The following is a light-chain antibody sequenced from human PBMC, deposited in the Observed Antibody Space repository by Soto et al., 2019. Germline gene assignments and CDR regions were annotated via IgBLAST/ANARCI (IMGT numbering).Light chain of an antibody. V-gene: IGKV3-15*01. CDR2: GAS. CDR1: QSVSSN. CDR3: QQYSNWPLT. J-gene: IGKJ4*01. Sequence: EIVMTQSPATLSVSPGEGATLSCRASQSVSSNLAWYQQKPGQAPRLLILGASTRATGIPVRFSGSGSGTEFSLTISALQSEDFAIYYCQQYSNWPLTFGGGTKVGIK.